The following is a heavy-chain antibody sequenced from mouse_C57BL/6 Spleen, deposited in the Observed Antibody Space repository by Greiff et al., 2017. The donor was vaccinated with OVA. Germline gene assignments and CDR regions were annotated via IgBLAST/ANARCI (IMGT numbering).Heavy chain of an antibody. Sequence: VQLQQSDAELVKPGASVKISCKVSGYTFTDHTIHWMKQRPEQGLEWIGYIYPRDGSTKYNEKFKRKATLTADKSSSTAYMQLNSLTSEDSAVYFCASPLTTVVATVDFDYWGHGTTLTVSS. CDR1: GYTFTDHT. D-gene: IGHD1-1*01. J-gene: IGHJ2*01. V-gene: IGHV1-78*01. CDR3: ASPLTTVVATVDFDY. CDR2: IYPRDGST.